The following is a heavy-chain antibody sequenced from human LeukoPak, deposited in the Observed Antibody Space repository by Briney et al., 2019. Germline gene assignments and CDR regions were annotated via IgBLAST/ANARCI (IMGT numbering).Heavy chain of an antibody. D-gene: IGHD2-2*02. V-gene: IGHV1-69*13. CDR3: ARAPHCSSTSCYNRGTWWLRY. CDR1: RGTFSSYA. CDR2: IIPIFGTA. J-gene: IGHJ4*02. Sequence: ASVKVSCKASRGTFSSYAISWVRQAPGQGLEWMGGIIPIFGTANYAQKFQGRVTITADESTSTAYMELSSLRSEDTAVYYCARAPHCSSTSCYNRGTWWLRYWGQGTLVTVSS.